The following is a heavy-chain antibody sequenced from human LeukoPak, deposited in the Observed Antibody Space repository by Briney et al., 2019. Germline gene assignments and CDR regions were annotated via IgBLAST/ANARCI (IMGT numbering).Heavy chain of an antibody. J-gene: IGHJ5*02. V-gene: IGHV4-59*01. Sequence: SSETLSLTCTVSGGSISSYYWSWIRQPPGKGLEWIGYIYYSGSTNYNPSLKSRVTISVDTSKNQFSLKLSSVTAADTAVYYCARRGDFWSGFDPWGQGTLVTVSS. D-gene: IGHD3-3*01. CDR2: IYYSGST. CDR1: GGSISSYY. CDR3: ARRGDFWSGFDP.